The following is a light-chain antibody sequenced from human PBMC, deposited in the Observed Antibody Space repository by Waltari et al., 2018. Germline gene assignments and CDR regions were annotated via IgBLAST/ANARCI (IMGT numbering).Light chain of an antibody. J-gene: IGLJ3*02. Sequence: QSALTQPRSVSGSPGQSVTISCTGTSSDVGGYNYVSWYQQHPGKAPKLMIYDVSKWPSGVPDRFSGSKSGNTASLTISGPQAEDEADYYCCSYAGSYTWVFGGGTKLTVL. CDR2: DVS. CDR3: CSYAGSYTWV. CDR1: SSDVGGYNY. V-gene: IGLV2-11*01.